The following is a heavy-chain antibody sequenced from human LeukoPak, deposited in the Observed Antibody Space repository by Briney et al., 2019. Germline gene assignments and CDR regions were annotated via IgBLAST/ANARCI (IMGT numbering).Heavy chain of an antibody. CDR3: ARDGYYYGSGSFVDY. V-gene: IGHV1-2*02. Sequence: GASVNVSCKASGYTFTGHYIHWVRQAPGQGLEWMGWINPNSGSTNYAQKFQGRVTMTRDTSISIAYMELTRLRSDDTAVFYCARDGYYYGSGSFVDYWGQGTLVTVSS. D-gene: IGHD3-10*01. CDR2: INPNSGST. CDR1: GYTFTGHY. J-gene: IGHJ4*02.